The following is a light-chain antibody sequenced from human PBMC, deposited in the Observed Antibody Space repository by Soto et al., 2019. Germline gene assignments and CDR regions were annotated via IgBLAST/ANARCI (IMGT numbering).Light chain of an antibody. CDR2: WAS. Sequence: DIVMTQSPDSLAVSLGERATINCKSSQSILSSSYNKSFLAWFQQRPGQPPKFLIYWASTRESGVPDRFSDSGSGTEFTLTISSLQAEDVAVYYCQQYYSAPLTFGGGTKVEIK. V-gene: IGKV4-1*01. CDR3: QQYYSAPLT. J-gene: IGKJ4*01. CDR1: QSILSSSYNKSF.